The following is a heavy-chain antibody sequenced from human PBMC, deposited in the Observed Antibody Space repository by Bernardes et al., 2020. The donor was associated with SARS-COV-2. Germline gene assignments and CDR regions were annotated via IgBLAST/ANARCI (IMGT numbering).Heavy chain of an antibody. Sequence: VGSLSLSCAASGFSFSSSTMNWVRQAPGKGLEWVSSISYSGSYIYYADSVKGRFTISIDNAKNSLYLQLNSLRAEDTAVYYCARDRGGSYYYDNSDFDYWGQGSLVTVSS. D-gene: IGHD3-22*01. CDR1: GFSFSSST. CDR3: ARDRGGSYYYDNSDFDY. CDR2: ISYSGSYI. J-gene: IGHJ4*02. V-gene: IGHV3-21*01.